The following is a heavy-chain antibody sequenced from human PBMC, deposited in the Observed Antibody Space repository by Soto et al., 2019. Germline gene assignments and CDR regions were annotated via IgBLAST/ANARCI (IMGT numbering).Heavy chain of an antibody. J-gene: IGHJ4*02. Sequence: ASVKVSCKASGYTFTSYYMHWVRQAPGQVLEWMGIINPSGGSTSYAQKFQGRVTMTRDTSTSTVYMELSSLRSEDTAVYYCARDQSNPNYYDSSGSHFDYWGQGTLVTVSS. D-gene: IGHD3-22*01. CDR1: GYTFTSYY. CDR2: INPSGGST. V-gene: IGHV1-46*01. CDR3: ARDQSNPNYYDSSGSHFDY.